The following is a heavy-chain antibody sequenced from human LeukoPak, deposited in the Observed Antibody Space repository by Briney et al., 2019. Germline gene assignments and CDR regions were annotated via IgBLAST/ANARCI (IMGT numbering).Heavy chain of an antibody. D-gene: IGHD5-18*01. CDR2: IYTSGST. Sequence: KPSETLSLTCTVSGGSISSYYWSWLRQPAGKGLEWIGRIYTSGSTNYNPSLKSRVTMSVDTSKNQFSLKLSSVTAADTAVYYCARDVDTAMVAYNWFDPWGQGTLVTVSS. J-gene: IGHJ5*02. V-gene: IGHV4-4*07. CDR1: GGSISSYY. CDR3: ARDVDTAMVAYNWFDP.